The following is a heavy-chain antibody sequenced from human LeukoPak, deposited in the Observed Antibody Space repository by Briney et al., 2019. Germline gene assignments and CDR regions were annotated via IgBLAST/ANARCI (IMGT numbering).Heavy chain of an antibody. D-gene: IGHD2-2*01. CDR2: ISGSGGST. Sequence: GGSLRLSCAASGFTFSSYAMSWVRQAPGKGLEWVSAISGSGGSTYYADSVKGRFTISRDNSKNTLYLQMDSLRAEDTAVYYCAKHIVVVPAPTAAPQDYWGQGTLVTVSS. J-gene: IGHJ4*02. CDR1: GFTFSSYA. CDR3: AKHIVVVPAPTAAPQDY. V-gene: IGHV3-23*01.